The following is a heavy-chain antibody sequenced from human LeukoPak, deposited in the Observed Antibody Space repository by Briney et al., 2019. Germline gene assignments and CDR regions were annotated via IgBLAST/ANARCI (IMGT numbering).Heavy chain of an antibody. Sequence: VASVKVSCKASGYTFTSYGISWVRQAPGQGLEWMGWISAYNGNTNYAQKLQGRVTMTTDTSTSTAYMELRSLRSDDTAVYYCARVPYMSSWSSAEYFQHWGQGTLVTVPS. J-gene: IGHJ1*01. V-gene: IGHV1-18*01. CDR3: ARVPYMSSWSSAEYFQH. D-gene: IGHD6-13*01. CDR2: ISAYNGNT. CDR1: GYTFTSYG.